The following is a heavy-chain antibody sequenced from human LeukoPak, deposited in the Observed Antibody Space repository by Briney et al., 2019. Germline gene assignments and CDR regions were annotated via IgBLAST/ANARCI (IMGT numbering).Heavy chain of an antibody. Sequence: GASVKVSCKASGYGFTSYGISWVRQAPGQGLEWMGWISTYDGNTNFAQNVQGRVTMSTDSSTRTAYMELTSLRSDDTAVYYCAKSGASSGYSPIDYWGPGTLVTVSS. CDR3: AKSGASSGYSPIDY. CDR2: ISTYDGNT. V-gene: IGHV1-18*01. J-gene: IGHJ4*02. D-gene: IGHD3-22*01. CDR1: GYGFTSYG.